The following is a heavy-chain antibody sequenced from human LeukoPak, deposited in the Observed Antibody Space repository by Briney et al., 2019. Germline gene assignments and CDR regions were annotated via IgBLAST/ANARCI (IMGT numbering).Heavy chain of an antibody. J-gene: IGHJ4*02. CDR3: ARLGIAAGDY. Sequence: SETLSLTCAVFGGSISSSSYYWGWIRQPPGKGLEWIGSIYYSGSTYYNPSLKSRVTISVDTSKNQFSLKLSSVTAADTAVYYCARLGIAAGDYWGQGTLVTVSS. D-gene: IGHD6-13*01. CDR2: IYYSGST. V-gene: IGHV4-39*01. CDR1: GGSISSSSYY.